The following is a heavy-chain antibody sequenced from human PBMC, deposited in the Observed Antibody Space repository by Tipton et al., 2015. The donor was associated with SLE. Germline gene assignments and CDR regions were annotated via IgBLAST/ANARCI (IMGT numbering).Heavy chain of an antibody. Sequence: LRLSCTVSGGSISSYYWSWIRQPPGKGLEWIGYIYYSGSTNYNPSLKSRVTISVDTSKNQFSLKLSSVTAADTAVYYCARDTSYRLDYWGQGTLVTVSS. J-gene: IGHJ4*02. CDR2: IYYSGST. V-gene: IGHV4-59*01. CDR3: ARDTSYRLDY. CDR1: GGSISSYY. D-gene: IGHD3-16*02.